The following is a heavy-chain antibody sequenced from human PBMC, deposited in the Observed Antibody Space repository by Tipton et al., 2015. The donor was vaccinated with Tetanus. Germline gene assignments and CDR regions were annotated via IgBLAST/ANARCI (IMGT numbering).Heavy chain of an antibody. CDR3: ARLREIVSRSGWAFDY. Sequence: TLSLTYIVSGGSMSGSGHYGAWVRQSPGKGLERIGSVSYSGRTYYSPSLKSRVNMSVDTSKKDFSVRLGSVTAADTAVYYCARLREIVSRSGWAFDYWGQGILVTVSS. CDR1: GGSMSGSGHY. CDR2: VSYSGRT. V-gene: IGHV4-39*02. J-gene: IGHJ4*02. D-gene: IGHD3-10*01.